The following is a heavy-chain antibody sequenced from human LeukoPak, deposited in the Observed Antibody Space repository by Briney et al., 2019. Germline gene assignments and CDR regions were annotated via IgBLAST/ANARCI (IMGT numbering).Heavy chain of an antibody. J-gene: IGHJ4*02. CDR1: GGTFTSYT. V-gene: IGHV1-69*04. D-gene: IGHD6-19*01. Sequence: SVKVSFKASGGTFTSYTISWVRQAPGQGLEWMGRIIPILGIANYAQKFQGRVTITADKSTSTAYMELSSLRSEDTAVYICARDHPVGHSIGWCPFDYWGQGTLVTVSS. CDR2: IIPILGIA. CDR3: ARDHPVGHSIGWCPFDY.